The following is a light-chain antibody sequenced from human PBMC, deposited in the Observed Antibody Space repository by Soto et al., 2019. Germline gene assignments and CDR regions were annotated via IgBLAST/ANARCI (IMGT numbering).Light chain of an antibody. Sequence: QSVLTQPPSVSGAPGQRVTISCTGNSSNIGAGYPVHWYQQLPGTAPKLLVAGNRPSGVPDRFSVSKSGASASLAITGLQAEDEADYYCQSYDSSLSRRWVFGGGTKVTVL. CDR1: SSNIGAGYP. J-gene: IGLJ3*02. V-gene: IGLV1-40*01. CDR2: G. CDR3: QSYDSSLSRRWV.